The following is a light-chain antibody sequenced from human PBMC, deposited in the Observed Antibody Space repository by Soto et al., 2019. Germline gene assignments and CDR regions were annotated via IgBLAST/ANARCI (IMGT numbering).Light chain of an antibody. CDR3: QQYNNWFSIT. CDR1: QSVSGN. V-gene: IGKV3-15*01. J-gene: IGKJ5*01. Sequence: EIVMTQSPATLSVSPGERATLSCRASQSVSGNLAWYQQKPGQAPRLLIYGASTRANGIPARFSGSRSGAELTLTISSLQSEDFAVYYCQQYNNWFSITFGQGTRLEIK. CDR2: GAS.